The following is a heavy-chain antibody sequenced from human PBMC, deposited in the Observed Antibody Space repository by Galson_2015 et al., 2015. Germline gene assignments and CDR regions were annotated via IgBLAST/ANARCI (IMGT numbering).Heavy chain of an antibody. CDR2: ISSSSSTI. V-gene: IGHV3-48*02. CDR3: ARDRGPYCSGGSCYPNWYFDL. CDR1: GFTFSSYS. J-gene: IGHJ2*01. D-gene: IGHD2-15*01. Sequence: SLRLSCAASGFTFSSYSMNWVRQAPGKGLEWVSYISSSSSTIYYADSVKGRFTISRDNAKNSLYLQMNSLRDEDTAVYYCARDRGPYCSGGSCYPNWYFDLWGRGTLVTVSS.